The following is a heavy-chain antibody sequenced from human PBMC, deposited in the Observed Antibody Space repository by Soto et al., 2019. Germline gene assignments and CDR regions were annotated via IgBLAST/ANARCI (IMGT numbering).Heavy chain of an antibody. CDR3: ARAKLEAVALDY. D-gene: IGHD6-19*01. CDR1: GGSISSYY. V-gene: IGHV4-59*01. Sequence: QVRLQESGPGLVKPSETLSLTCTVSGGSISSYYWSWIRQPPGKGLEWIGYIYYSGSTNYNPSLKSRVTISVDTSKNQFSLKLSSVTAADTAVYYCARAKLEAVALDYWGQGTLVTVSS. CDR2: IYYSGST. J-gene: IGHJ4*02.